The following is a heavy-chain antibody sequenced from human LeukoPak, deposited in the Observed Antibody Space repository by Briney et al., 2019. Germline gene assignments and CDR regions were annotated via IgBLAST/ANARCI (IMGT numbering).Heavy chain of an antibody. CDR2: IFHSGST. D-gene: IGHD1-20*01. Sequence: SETLSLTCTVSGYTIGSGHFWGWIRQPPGKGLEWIGSIFHSGSTYYNPSLKSRVTFSVDTSKNQFSLRLTSVTAADTALYYCAIVRYNWNRDFDYWGQGTLVTVSS. J-gene: IGHJ4*02. CDR3: AIVRYNWNRDFDY. CDR1: GYTIGSGHF. V-gene: IGHV4-38-2*02.